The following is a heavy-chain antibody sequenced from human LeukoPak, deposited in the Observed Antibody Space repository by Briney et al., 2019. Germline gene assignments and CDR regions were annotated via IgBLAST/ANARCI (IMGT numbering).Heavy chain of an antibody. Sequence: SETLSLTCTVSGGSISSYYWSWIPQPPGKGLEWIGYIYYSGSTNYNPSLKSRVTISVDTSKNQFSLKLSSVTAADTAVYYCARVFGYYYDSSGPLSFDIWGQGTMVTVSS. V-gene: IGHV4-59*01. CDR2: IYYSGST. D-gene: IGHD3-22*01. CDR3: ARVFGYYYDSSGPLSFDI. CDR1: GGSISSYY. J-gene: IGHJ3*02.